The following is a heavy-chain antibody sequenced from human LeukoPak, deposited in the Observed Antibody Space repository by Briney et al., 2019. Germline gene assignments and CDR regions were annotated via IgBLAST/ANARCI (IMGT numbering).Heavy chain of an antibody. D-gene: IGHD1-20*01. CDR3: ARFVVNWNPGGMDV. CDR2: ISGSGSSI. V-gene: IGHV3-21*01. Sequence: PGGSLRLSCVASEFTFSAYGMSWVRQAPGTGLEWVSSISGSGSSIHYKESVRGRFTISRDNSGNSIYLQMNSLRAEDTAVYYCARFVVNWNPGGMDVWGQGTTVIVSS. CDR1: EFTFSAYG. J-gene: IGHJ6*02.